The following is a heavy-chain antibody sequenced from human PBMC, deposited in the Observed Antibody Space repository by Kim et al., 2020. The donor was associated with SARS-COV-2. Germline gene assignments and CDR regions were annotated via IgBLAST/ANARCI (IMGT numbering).Heavy chain of an antibody. CDR3: ARGAATPGIDY. D-gene: IGHD2-15*01. V-gene: IGHV3-7*01. J-gene: IGHJ4*02. Sequence: YVDSVKGRFTISRDNAWNSLYLEMNSLRGDDTAIYYCARGAATPGIDYWGQGALVTVSS.